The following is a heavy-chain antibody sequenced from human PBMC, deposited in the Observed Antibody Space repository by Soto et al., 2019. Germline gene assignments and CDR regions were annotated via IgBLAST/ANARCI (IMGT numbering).Heavy chain of an antibody. J-gene: IGHJ5*02. V-gene: IGHV1-3*01. D-gene: IGHD2-15*01. Sequence: GASVKVSCKASGYTFTSYAMHWVRQAPGQRLEWMGWINAGNGNTKYSQKFQGRVTITRDTSASTAYMELSSLRSEDTAVYYYARAYIVVVVAANWFDPWGQGTLVTVS. CDR2: INAGNGNT. CDR1: GYTFTSYA. CDR3: ARAYIVVVVAANWFDP.